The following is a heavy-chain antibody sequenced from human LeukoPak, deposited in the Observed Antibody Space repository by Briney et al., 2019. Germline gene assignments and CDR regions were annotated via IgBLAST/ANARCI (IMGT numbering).Heavy chain of an antibody. Sequence: GGSLRLSCAASGFTFSSYAMSWVRQAPGKGLEWVSVIYSGGSTYYADSVKGRFTISRDNSKNTLYLQMNSLRAEDTAVYYCARAGGAAGTRAYYYYYYMDVWGKGTTVTVSS. J-gene: IGHJ6*03. V-gene: IGHV3-53*01. CDR2: IYSGGST. CDR1: GFTFSSYA. D-gene: IGHD6-13*01. CDR3: ARAGGAAGTRAYYYYYYMDV.